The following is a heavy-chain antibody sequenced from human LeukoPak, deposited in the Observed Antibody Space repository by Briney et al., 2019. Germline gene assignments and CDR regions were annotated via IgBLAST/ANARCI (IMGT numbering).Heavy chain of an antibody. J-gene: IGHJ5*02. D-gene: IGHD4-17*01. V-gene: IGHV4-34*01. CDR1: GGSFSGYY. CDR3: AREGTTVTAFDP. CDR2: TNHSGST. Sequence: SETLSLTCAVYGGSFSGYYWSWIRQPPGKGLERIGETNHSGSTNYNPSLKSRVTISVDTSKNQFSLKLSSVTAADTAVYYCAREGTTVTAFDPWGQGTLVTVSS.